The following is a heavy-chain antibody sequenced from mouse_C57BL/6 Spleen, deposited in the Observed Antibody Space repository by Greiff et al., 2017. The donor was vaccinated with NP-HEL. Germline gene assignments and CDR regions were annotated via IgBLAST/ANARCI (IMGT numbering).Heavy chain of an antibody. V-gene: IGHV1-55*01. CDR3: ARGGTMITYYAMDY. J-gene: IGHJ4*01. D-gene: IGHD2-4*01. CDR2: IYPGSGST. CDR1: GYTFTSYW. Sequence: QVHVKQPGAELVKPGASVKMSCKASGYTFTSYWITWVKQRPGQGLEWIGDIYPGSGSTNYNEKFKSKATLTVDTSSSTAYMQLSSLTSEDSAVYYCARGGTMITYYAMDYWGQGTSVTVSS.